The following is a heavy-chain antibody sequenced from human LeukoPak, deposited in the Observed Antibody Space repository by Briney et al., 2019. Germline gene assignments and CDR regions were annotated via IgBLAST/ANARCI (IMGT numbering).Heavy chain of an antibody. CDR2: VRYDGINK. D-gene: IGHD2-21*01. V-gene: IGHV3-30*02. CDR1: GFSFNDYG. CDR3: ARVMWSDNGRGNNWFDP. Sequence: GGSLRLSCAAPGFSFNDYGMHWVRQAPGKGLEWVSFVRYDGINKLYADSVKGRFTISTDTSINTLYLQMNSLRAEDTAVYYCARVMWSDNGRGNNWFDPWGQGTLVTVSS. J-gene: IGHJ5*02.